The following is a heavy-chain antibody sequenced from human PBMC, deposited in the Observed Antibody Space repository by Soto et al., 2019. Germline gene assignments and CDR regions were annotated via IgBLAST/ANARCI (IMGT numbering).Heavy chain of an antibody. V-gene: IGHV1-18*01. CDR1: GYTLTNSV. J-gene: IGHJ4*02. CDR2: INADNGNT. Sequence: ASVKVSCKASGYTLTNSVIHGVRQAPGQRLEWMRWINADNGNTNYAQKLQGRVTMTTDTSTSTAYMELRSLRSYDTAVYYCARGWYIEGATYFDYWGQGTQVTVS. D-gene: IGHD1-26*01. CDR3: ARGWYIEGATYFDY.